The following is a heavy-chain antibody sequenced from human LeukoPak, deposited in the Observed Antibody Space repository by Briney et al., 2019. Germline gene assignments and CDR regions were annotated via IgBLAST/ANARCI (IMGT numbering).Heavy chain of an antibody. CDR1: GYTFTSYD. CDR2: IVVGSGNT. Sequence: GASVKVSCKASGYTFTSYDVHWVRQARGQRLEWIGWIVVGSGNTNYAQKFQERVTITRDTSTTTAYLELSSLRSEDTAVYFCAADLPYSNYGPLDYWGQGTLVTVSS. D-gene: IGHD4-11*01. CDR3: AADLPYSNYGPLDY. J-gene: IGHJ4*02. V-gene: IGHV1-58*01.